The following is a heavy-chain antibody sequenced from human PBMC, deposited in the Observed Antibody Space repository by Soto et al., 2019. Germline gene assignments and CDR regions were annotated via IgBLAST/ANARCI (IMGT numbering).Heavy chain of an antibody. J-gene: IGHJ4*02. Sequence: QVQLVQSGAEVKKPGASVKVSCKASGYTLTHYYMHWVRQAPGQGPEWVEVINPSTLVTSYAQKFQGRVTMTRDTSTSTVYMELNSLISEDTAVYYCARNGQTYDYYFFDKWGQGTLVTVSS. CDR1: GYTLTHYY. CDR2: INPSTLVT. V-gene: IGHV1-46*01. CDR3: ARNGQTYDYYFFDK. D-gene: IGHD5-12*01.